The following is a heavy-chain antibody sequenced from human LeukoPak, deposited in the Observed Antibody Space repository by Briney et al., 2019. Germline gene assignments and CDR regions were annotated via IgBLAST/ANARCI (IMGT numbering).Heavy chain of an antibody. CDR1: GYSISSGYY. Sequence: SETLSLTCTVSGYSISSGYYWGWIRQPPGKGLEWIGSIYHSGSTYYNPSLKGRVTISVDTSKNQFSLKLSSVTAADTAVYYCARVSLVRGAPDYYFDYWGQGTLVTVSS. CDR3: ARVSLVRGAPDYYFDY. D-gene: IGHD3-10*01. J-gene: IGHJ4*02. V-gene: IGHV4-38-2*02. CDR2: IYHSGST.